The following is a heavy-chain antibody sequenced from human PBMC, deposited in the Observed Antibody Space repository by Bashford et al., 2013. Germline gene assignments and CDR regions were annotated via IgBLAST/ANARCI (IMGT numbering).Heavy chain of an antibody. D-gene: IGHD3-22*01. CDR1: GFTFSTSA. V-gene: IGHV1-58*01. Sequence: SVKVSCKASGFTFSTSAVQWVRQARGQRLEWLGWIVAGSGSTNYAQKFQERVTITRDLSTGTAYMELSSLRSGDTAVYYCAADPTYDSSGYYYFDEYFKDWGQGTLVTVSS. J-gene: IGHJ1*01. CDR3: AADPTYDSSGYYYFDEYFKD. CDR2: IVAGSGST.